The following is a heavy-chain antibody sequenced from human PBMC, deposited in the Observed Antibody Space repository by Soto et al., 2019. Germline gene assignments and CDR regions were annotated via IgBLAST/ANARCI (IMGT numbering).Heavy chain of an antibody. CDR2: IIPIFGTA. CDR1: GGTFSSYA. J-gene: IGHJ5*02. Sequence: QVQLVQSGAEVKKPGSSVKVSCKASGGTFSSYAISWVRQAPGQGLERMGGIIPIFGTANYAQKFQGRVTITADEPTSTAYMELSSRRAEDTAVYYGARDERGHQCGLEGVGGWFDPWGQGTLVTVSS. V-gene: IGHV1-69*01. CDR3: ARDERGHQCGLEGVGGWFDP. D-gene: IGHD2-21*01.